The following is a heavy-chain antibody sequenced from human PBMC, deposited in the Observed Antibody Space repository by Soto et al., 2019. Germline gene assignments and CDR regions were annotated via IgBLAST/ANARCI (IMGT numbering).Heavy chain of an antibody. CDR3: ARALPRIAASREGDY. D-gene: IGHD6-6*01. Sequence: QVLLVQSRVEVKKPGASVKVSCKASGYTFTSYYMHWVRQAPGQGPEWVGIINPFGGSTSYAQNFQGRITMTSDTSTSTVYMELSSLRSEDTAVYYCARALPRIAASREGDYWGQGTLVTVSS. J-gene: IGHJ4*02. V-gene: IGHV1-46*01. CDR1: GYTFTSYY. CDR2: INPFGGST.